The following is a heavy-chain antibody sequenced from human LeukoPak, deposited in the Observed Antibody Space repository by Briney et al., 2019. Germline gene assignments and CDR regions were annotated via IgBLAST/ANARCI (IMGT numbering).Heavy chain of an antibody. CDR1: GFTFSSYG. Sequence: GGSLRLSCAASGFTFSSYGMHWVRQAPGKGLEWVAVISYDGSNKYYADSVKGRFTISRDNSKNTLYLQMNSLRAEDTAVYYCARDSLAYCSSTSCYVGGYWGQGTLVTVSS. D-gene: IGHD2-2*01. CDR3: ARDSLAYCSSTSCYVGGY. CDR2: ISYDGSNK. V-gene: IGHV3-30*19. J-gene: IGHJ4*02.